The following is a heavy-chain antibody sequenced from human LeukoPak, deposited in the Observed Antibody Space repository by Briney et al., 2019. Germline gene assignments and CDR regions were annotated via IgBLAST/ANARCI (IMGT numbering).Heavy chain of an antibody. CDR3: ARGVYIAAAQYAY. V-gene: IGHV4-59*01. J-gene: IGHJ4*02. CDR1: GGSISSFY. D-gene: IGHD6-13*01. CDR2: IYYSGTT. Sequence: SETLSLTCTVSGGSISSFYWSWIRQPPGKGLEWIGYIYYSGTTNYNPSLKSRVTISVDTSKNQFSLKLSSVTAADTAVYYCARGVYIAAAQYAYWGQGTLVTVSS.